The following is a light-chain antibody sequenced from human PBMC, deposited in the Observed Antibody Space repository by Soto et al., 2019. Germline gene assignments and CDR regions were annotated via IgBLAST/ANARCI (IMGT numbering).Light chain of an antibody. Sequence: QSVLPQPAPVSWSPGPSITKSCNGTRSDVGGYNYVSWYQQHPGKAPKLMIYDVSNRPSGVSNRFSGSKSGNTASLTISGLQAEDEADYYCSSYTSSSTRVFGTGTKVTVL. CDR2: DVS. V-gene: IGLV2-14*01. CDR1: RSDVGGYNY. J-gene: IGLJ1*01. CDR3: SSYTSSSTRV.